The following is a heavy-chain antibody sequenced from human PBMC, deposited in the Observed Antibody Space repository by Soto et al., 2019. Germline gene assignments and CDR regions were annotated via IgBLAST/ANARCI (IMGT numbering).Heavy chain of an antibody. D-gene: IGHD2-8*01. V-gene: IGHV4-59*01. Sequence: SETLSLTCTVSGGSISSFYWSWIRQPPGKGLEWIGYIYYSGSTNYNPSLKSRVTISVDTSKNQFSLKLSSVTAADTAVYYCARTRTYCTNGVCNYYYMDVWGKGTTVTVSS. CDR2: IYYSGST. CDR3: ARTRTYCTNGVCNYYYMDV. J-gene: IGHJ6*03. CDR1: GGSISSFY.